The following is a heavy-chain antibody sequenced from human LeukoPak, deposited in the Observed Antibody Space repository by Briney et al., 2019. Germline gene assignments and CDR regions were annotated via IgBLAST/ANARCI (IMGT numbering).Heavy chain of an antibody. V-gene: IGHV1-69*13. CDR1: GGTFSSYA. D-gene: IGHD1-26*01. Sequence: SVKVSCKASGGTFSSYAISWVRQAPGQGLEWMGGIIPIFGTANYAQKFQGRVTITADESTSTAYMELSSLRAEDTAVYYCAKSGAGEGAIYYFDYWGQGTLVTVSS. J-gene: IGHJ4*02. CDR3: AKSGAGEGAIYYFDY. CDR2: IIPIFGTA.